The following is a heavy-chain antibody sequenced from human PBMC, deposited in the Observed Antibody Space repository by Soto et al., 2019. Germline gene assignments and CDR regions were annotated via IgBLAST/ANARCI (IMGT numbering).Heavy chain of an antibody. CDR2: INPSGGST. CDR1: GYTFTSYY. CDR3: ARYYGEYVHGRPPPPSDYYYYMDV. J-gene: IGHJ6*03. V-gene: IGHV1-46*03. Sequence: ASVKVSCKASGYTFTSYYMHWVRQAPGQGLEWMGIINPSGGSTSYAQKFQGRVTMTRDTSTRTVYMELSSLRSEDTAVYYCARYYGEYVHGRPPPPSDYYYYMDVWGRGSTGT. D-gene: IGHD4-17*01.